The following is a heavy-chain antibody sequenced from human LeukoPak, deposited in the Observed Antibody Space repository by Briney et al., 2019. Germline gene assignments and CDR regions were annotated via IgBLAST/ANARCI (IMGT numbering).Heavy chain of an antibody. CDR1: GFTFSSYA. Sequence: GGSLRLSCAASGFTFSSYAMSWVRQAPGKGLEWVSGISGSGTNTYYADSVKGRFTISRDNSKNTLYLQMNSLRVEDTAVYYCEGIPTRLDNFDYWGQGTLVTVSS. J-gene: IGHJ4*02. D-gene: IGHD6-6*01. V-gene: IGHV3-23*01. CDR3: EGIPTRLDNFDY. CDR2: ISGSGTNT.